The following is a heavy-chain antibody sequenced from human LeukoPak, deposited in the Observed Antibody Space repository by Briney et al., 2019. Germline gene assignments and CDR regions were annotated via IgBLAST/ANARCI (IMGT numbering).Heavy chain of an antibody. Sequence: GGSLRLSCAASRFTFTTYAVHWVRQAPGKGLEWVALISNDGSKKYYADSVRGRFTISRNNSNNTLYLQMNSLRPEDTAVYYCARADYYTSGTYRYYFDYWGQGTLVTVSS. J-gene: IGHJ4*02. V-gene: IGHV3-30-3*01. CDR3: ARADYYTSGTYRYYFDY. CDR2: ISNDGSKK. CDR1: RFTFTTYA. D-gene: IGHD3-10*01.